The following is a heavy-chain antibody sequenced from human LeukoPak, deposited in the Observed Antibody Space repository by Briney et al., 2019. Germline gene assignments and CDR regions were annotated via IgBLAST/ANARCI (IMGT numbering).Heavy chain of an antibody. D-gene: IGHD3-22*01. V-gene: IGHV3-21*01. Sequence: GGSLRLSCAASGLTFSSYSMNWVRQAPGKGLEWVSSISSSSSYIYYADSVKGRFTISRDNAKNSLYLQMNSLRAEDTAVYYCARDRYYYDSSGYSHWGQGTLVTVSS. CDR3: ARDRYYYDSSGYSH. CDR1: GLTFSSYS. J-gene: IGHJ4*02. CDR2: ISSSSSYI.